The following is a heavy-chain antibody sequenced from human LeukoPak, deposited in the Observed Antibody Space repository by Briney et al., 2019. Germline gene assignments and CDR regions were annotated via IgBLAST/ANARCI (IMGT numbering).Heavy chain of an antibody. V-gene: IGHV4-30-4*01. CDR1: GGSISSGDYY. J-gene: IGHJ4*02. CDR3: ARHGATGGFDY. CDR2: IYYSGST. D-gene: IGHD3-10*01. Sequence: SETLSLTCTVSGGSISSGDYYWSWIRQPPGKGLEWIGYIYYSGSTYYNPSLKSRVTISVDTSKNQFSLKLSSATAADTAVYYCARHGATGGFDYWGQGTLVTVSS.